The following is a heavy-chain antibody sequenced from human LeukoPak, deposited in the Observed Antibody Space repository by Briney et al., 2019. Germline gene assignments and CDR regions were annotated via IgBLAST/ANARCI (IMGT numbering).Heavy chain of an antibody. CDR3: AKDDRREGDYGAVDH. D-gene: IGHD4-17*01. CDR1: GFTFSNYA. CDR2: MSGSGGST. V-gene: IGHV3-23*01. J-gene: IGHJ4*02. Sequence: GGSLRLSCAASGFTFSNYAMSWVRQAPGKGLKGVSSMSGSGGSTYYADSVKGRFTISRDNSRNTLYLQMNSLRAEDTVVYYCAKDDRREGDYGAVDHWGQGTLVTVPS.